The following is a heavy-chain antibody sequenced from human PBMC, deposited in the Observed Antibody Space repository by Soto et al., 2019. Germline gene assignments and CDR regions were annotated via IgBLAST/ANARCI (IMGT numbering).Heavy chain of an antibody. CDR2: INPSGGST. J-gene: IGHJ3*02. V-gene: IGHV1-46*01. CDR3: AIVTYYYDSSGYSDAFDI. Sequence: ASVKVSCKASGYTFTSYYMHWVRQAPGQGLEWMGIINPSGGSTSYAQKFQGRVTMTRDTSTSTVYMELSSLRSEDTAVYYCAIVTYYYDSSGYSDAFDIWGQGTMVTVSS. D-gene: IGHD3-22*01. CDR1: GYTFTSYY.